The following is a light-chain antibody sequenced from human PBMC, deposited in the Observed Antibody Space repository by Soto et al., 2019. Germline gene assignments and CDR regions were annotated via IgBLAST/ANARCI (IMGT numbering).Light chain of an antibody. CDR1: QSISGW. CDR2: KAS. CDR3: QQYNSPWT. V-gene: IGKV1-5*03. Sequence: DIQMTQSPSTLSASVGDRVTITCWASQSISGWLAWYQQKPGQAPKLLIYKASSLESGVPSRFSGSGSGTEFTLTISSLQPDDFATHYCQQYNSPWTFGQGTKVEIK. J-gene: IGKJ1*01.